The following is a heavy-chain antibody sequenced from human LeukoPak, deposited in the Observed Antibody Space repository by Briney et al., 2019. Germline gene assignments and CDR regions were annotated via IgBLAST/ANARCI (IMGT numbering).Heavy chain of an antibody. CDR2: ISSSGSTI. J-gene: IGHJ4*02. CDR3: ARDSVYYDSSGYYPSTFDY. D-gene: IGHD3-22*01. CDR1: GFTFSSYE. V-gene: IGHV3-48*03. Sequence: GGSLRLSCAASGFTFSSYEMNWVRQAPGKGLEWVSYISSSGSTIYYADSVKGRFTISRDNAKNSLYLQMNSLRAEDTAVYYCARDSVYYDSSGYYPSTFDYWGRGTLVTVSS.